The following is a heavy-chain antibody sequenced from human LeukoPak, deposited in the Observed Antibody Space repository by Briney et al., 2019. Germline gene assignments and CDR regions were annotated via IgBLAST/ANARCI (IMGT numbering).Heavy chain of an antibody. D-gene: IGHD3-10*01. J-gene: IGHJ4*02. V-gene: IGHV4-34*01. CDR1: GFTVSSYW. Sequence: GSLRLSCAASGFTVSSYWMYWVRQAPGKGLEWIGEINDSGSTNYNPSLKSRVTISVDTSKNQFSLKLSSVTAADTAVYYCARGRRVWFGELLGKFDYWGQGTLVTVSS. CDR2: INDSGST. CDR3: ARGRRVWFGELLGKFDY.